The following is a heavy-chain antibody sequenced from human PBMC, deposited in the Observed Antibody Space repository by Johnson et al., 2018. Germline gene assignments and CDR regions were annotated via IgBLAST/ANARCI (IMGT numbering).Heavy chain of an antibody. D-gene: IGHD4/OR15-4a*01. Sequence: VQLVQSGGGLRQPGGSLRLSCAASGFNVSSNYLNWVRQAPGKGLEWVSVIYAGGQTFYAGSVKGRFTISRDISRNRLYLHMSTLRAEDTAVYYFARESTMGYSPEGDAFKIWGQGTMVIVSS. CDR3: ARESTMGYSPEGDAFKI. CDR1: GFNVSSNY. CDR2: IYAGGQT. V-gene: IGHV3-53*01. J-gene: IGHJ3*02.